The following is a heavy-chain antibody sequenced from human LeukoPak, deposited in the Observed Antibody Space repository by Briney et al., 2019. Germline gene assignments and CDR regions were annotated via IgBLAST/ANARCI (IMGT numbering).Heavy chain of an antibody. Sequence: SETLSLTCAVYGGSFSGYYWSWIRQPPGKGLEWIGETNHSGSTNYNPSLKSRVTISVDTSKNQFSLKLSSVTAADTAVYYCARGLGSSSWYGGGDYWGQGTLVTVSS. CDR1: GGSFSGYY. D-gene: IGHD6-13*01. CDR2: TNHSGST. J-gene: IGHJ4*02. V-gene: IGHV4-34*01. CDR3: ARGLGSSSWYGGGDY.